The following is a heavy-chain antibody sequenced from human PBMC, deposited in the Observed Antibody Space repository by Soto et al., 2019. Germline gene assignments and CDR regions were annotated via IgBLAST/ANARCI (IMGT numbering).Heavy chain of an antibody. Sequence: QLQLQESGPGLVKPSETLSLTYTVSGGSISSSSYYWGWIRQPPGKGLEWIGSIYYSGSTYYNPSLKSRVTISVDTSKNQFSLKLSSVTAAHTAVYYCARLSGGGWFDPWGQGTLVTVSS. CDR1: GGSISSSSYY. CDR3: ARLSGGGWFDP. CDR2: IYYSGST. J-gene: IGHJ5*02. V-gene: IGHV4-39*01. D-gene: IGHD3-10*01.